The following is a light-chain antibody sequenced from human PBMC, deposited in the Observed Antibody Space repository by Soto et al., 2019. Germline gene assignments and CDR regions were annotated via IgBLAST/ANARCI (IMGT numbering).Light chain of an antibody. CDR2: DAS. J-gene: IGKJ1*01. CDR3: QQRGNRPPWT. Sequence: EIVMTQSPATLSLSPGERATLSCRASQSVGKYLAWYQQKPGQAPRLLIYDASNRATGIPARFSGSGSGADFTLTISSLEPEDFAVYYCQQRGNRPPWTFGQGSKADIK. V-gene: IGKV3-11*01. CDR1: QSVGKY.